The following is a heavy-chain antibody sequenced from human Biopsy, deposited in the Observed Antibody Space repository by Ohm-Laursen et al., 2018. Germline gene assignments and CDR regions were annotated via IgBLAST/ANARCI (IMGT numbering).Heavy chain of an antibody. Sequence: SLRLSCAASGFHSSDYYMSWIRQAPGKGLEWISYIASSGGTTYYADSVKGRFTISRDNSKNSLYLQMNSLRAEDTAVYYCARDLTWGSYFDSWGQGSLVTVSS. V-gene: IGHV3-11*01. CDR2: IASSGGTT. CDR1: GFHSSDYY. CDR3: ARDLTWGSYFDS. D-gene: IGHD3-16*01. J-gene: IGHJ4*02.